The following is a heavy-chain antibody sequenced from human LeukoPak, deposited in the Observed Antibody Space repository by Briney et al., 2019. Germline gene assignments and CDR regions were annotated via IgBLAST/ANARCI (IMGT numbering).Heavy chain of an antibody. CDR1: GFTFSSYA. D-gene: IGHD3-3*01. CDR2: ISASGAST. V-gene: IGHV3-23*01. J-gene: IGHJ4*02. Sequence: PGGSLRLSCAASGFTFSSYAMSWVRQAPGKGLEWVSAISASGASTYYADSVKGRFTISRDNSKNTLYLQMNSLRAGDTAVYYCAKPPVSGFYYFDSWGQGTLVTISS. CDR3: AKPPVSGFYYFDS.